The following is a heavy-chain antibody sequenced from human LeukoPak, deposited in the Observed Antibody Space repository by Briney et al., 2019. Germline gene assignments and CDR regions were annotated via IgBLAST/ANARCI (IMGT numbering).Heavy chain of an antibody. Sequence: PGRSLRLSCAASGFTFSSYGMHWVRQAPGKGLEWVAVISYDGSNKYYADSVKGRFTISRDNSKNTLYLQMNSLRAEDTAVYYCARDSSSSRRFDYWGQGTLITVSS. CDR1: GFTFSSYG. J-gene: IGHJ4*02. CDR2: ISYDGSNK. D-gene: IGHD6-6*01. V-gene: IGHV3-30*03. CDR3: ARDSSSSRRFDY.